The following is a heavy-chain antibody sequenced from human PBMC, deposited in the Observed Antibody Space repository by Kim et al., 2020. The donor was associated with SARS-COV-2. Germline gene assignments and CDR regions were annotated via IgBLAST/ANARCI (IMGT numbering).Heavy chain of an antibody. Sequence: TSDAQKFQGRVTMTRDTSTSTVYMELSSLRSEDTAVYYCAPQVDDIWGYWGQGTLVTVSS. D-gene: IGHD3-22*01. CDR2: T. V-gene: IGHV1-46*01. CDR3: APQVDDIWGY. J-gene: IGHJ4*02.